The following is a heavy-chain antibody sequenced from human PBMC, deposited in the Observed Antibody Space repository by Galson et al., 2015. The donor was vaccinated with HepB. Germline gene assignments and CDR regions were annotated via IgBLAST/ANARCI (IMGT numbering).Heavy chain of an antibody. J-gene: IGHJ4*02. V-gene: IGHV7-4-1*02. CDR1: GYSLSSYV. D-gene: IGHD6-13*01. Sequence: SVKVSCKAFGYSLSSYVINWLRQAPGQGPEWMGWMNTHTGSPTYAQGFTGRFVFSLDTSVNTAYLQINSLKAEDTAVYYCARTPPGGQQILPYWGQGTLVTVSS. CDR2: MNTHTGSP. CDR3: ARTPPGGQQILPY.